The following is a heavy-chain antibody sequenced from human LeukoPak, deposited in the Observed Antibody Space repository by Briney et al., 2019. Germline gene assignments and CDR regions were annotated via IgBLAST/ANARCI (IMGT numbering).Heavy chain of an antibody. V-gene: IGHV3-21*01. CDR3: ARGTLDSGYYLFDP. CDR2: ISSGSSYI. Sequence: GGSLRLSCAASGFTFSNAWMSWVRQAPGKGLEWVSSISSGSSYIYYADSVKGRFTISRDNAKNSLYLQMNSLRAEDTAVYYCARGTLDSGYYLFDPWGQGTLVTVSS. D-gene: IGHD3-22*01. CDR1: GFTFSNAW. J-gene: IGHJ5*02.